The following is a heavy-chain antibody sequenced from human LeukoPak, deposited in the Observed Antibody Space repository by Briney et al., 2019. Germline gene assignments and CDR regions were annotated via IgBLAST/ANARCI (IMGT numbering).Heavy chain of an antibody. CDR3: ARGGSGMAAAGWYEVWYYFDY. J-gene: IGHJ4*02. CDR1: GFTFSSYS. V-gene: IGHV3-21*01. Sequence: AGGSLRLSCAASGFTFSSYSMNWVRQAPGKGLEWVSSISSSSSYIYYADSVKGRFTISRDNAKNSLYLQMNSLRAEDTAVYYCARGGSGMAAAGWYEVWYYFDYWGQGTLVTVSS. CDR2: ISSSSSYI. D-gene: IGHD6-13*01.